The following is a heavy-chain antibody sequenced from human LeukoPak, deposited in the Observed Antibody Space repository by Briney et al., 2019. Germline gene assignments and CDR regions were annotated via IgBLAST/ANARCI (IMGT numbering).Heavy chain of an antibody. Sequence: SETLSLTCTVSGGPISSYYWSWIRQPPGKGLEWIGYIYYSGSTNYNPSLKSRVTISVDTSKNQFSLKLSSVTAADTAVYYCAADPDYNGNGDAFDIWGQGTMVTVSS. CDR2: IYYSGST. D-gene: IGHD4-23*01. CDR3: AADPDYNGNGDAFDI. V-gene: IGHV4-59*01. J-gene: IGHJ3*02. CDR1: GGPISSYY.